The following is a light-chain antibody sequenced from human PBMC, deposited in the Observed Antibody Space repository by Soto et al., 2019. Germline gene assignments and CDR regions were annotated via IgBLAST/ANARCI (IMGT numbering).Light chain of an antibody. CDR2: NVY. V-gene: IGLV2-14*03. J-gene: IGLJ1*01. CDR1: SSDGGAYNF. Sequence: QSVLTQPASVSGSPGQSITISCTGTSSDGGAYNFVSWHQQHPGKAPKLMIYNVYDRPSGISYRFSGSKSGNTASLTISGLQGEDEADYYCSAYTVSRTYVFGTGTRSPS. CDR3: SAYTVSRTYV.